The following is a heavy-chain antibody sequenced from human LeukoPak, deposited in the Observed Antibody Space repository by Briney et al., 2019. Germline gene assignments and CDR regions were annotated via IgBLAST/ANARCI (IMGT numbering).Heavy chain of an antibody. CDR2: IIPILGIA. CDR1: GGTFSSYA. V-gene: IGHV1-69*04. CDR3: ARHLTGTTGYFDY. D-gene: IGHD1-7*01. Sequence: GASVKVSCKASGGTFSSYAISWVRQAPGQGLEWMGRIIPILGIANYAQKFQDRVTITAGKSTSTAYMELSSLRSEDTAVYYCARHLTGTTGYFDYWGQGTLVTVSS. J-gene: IGHJ4*02.